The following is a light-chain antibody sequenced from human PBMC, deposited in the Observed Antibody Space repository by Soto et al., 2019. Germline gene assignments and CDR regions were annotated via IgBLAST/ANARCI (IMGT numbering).Light chain of an antibody. CDR2: EVS. CDR1: SSDVGSYNL. CDR3: CSYAGSSTFVV. V-gene: IGLV2-23*02. J-gene: IGLJ2*01. Sequence: QSALTQPASVSGSPGQSITISCTGTSSDVGSYNLVSWYQQHPGKAPKLMIYEVSKRPSGVSNRFSGSKSGNTASLTISGLQAEDEADYYCCSYAGSSTFVVFGGGTKRTFL.